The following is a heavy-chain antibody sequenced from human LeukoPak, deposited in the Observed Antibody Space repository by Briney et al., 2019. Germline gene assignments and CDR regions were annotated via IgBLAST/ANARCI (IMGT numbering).Heavy chain of an antibody. Sequence: GASVKVSCKASGYTFTSYGISWVRQAPGQGLEWMGWISAYNGNTNYAQKLQARVTMTTDTFTSTAYMELRSLRSDDTAVYYCARDRPGTGDDYWGQGTLVTVSS. V-gene: IGHV1-18*01. CDR2: ISAYNGNT. D-gene: IGHD7-27*01. J-gene: IGHJ4*02. CDR1: GYTFTSYG. CDR3: ARDRPGTGDDY.